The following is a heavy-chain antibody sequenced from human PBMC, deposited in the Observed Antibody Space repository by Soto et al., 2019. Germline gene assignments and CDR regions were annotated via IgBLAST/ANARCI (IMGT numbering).Heavy chain of an antibody. D-gene: IGHD6-13*01. CDR1: GGSISSSSYY. J-gene: IGHJ6*02. V-gene: IGHV4-39*01. CDR2: IYYSGST. Sequence: SETLSLTCTVSGGSISSSSYYWGWIRQPPGKGLEWIGSIYYSGSTYYNPSLKSRVTISVDTSKNQFSLELSSVTAADTAVYYCARQRIAAADYGMDVWGQGTTVTVSS. CDR3: ARQRIAAADYGMDV.